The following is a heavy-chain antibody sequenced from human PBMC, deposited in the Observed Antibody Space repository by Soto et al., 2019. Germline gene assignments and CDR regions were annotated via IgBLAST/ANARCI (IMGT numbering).Heavy chain of an antibody. CDR3: ARAGSHSTLFDY. D-gene: IGHD3-10*01. V-gene: IGHV3-7*05. Sequence: GGSLRLSCEATGFTFGTYWMSWVRQAPGKGLQWVANIKNDGSDIYYVDSVKGRFTISRDNAKNSLYLQMSSLRVEDTALYYCARAGSHSTLFDYWGHGILVTVSS. J-gene: IGHJ4*01. CDR1: GFTFGTYW. CDR2: IKNDGSDI.